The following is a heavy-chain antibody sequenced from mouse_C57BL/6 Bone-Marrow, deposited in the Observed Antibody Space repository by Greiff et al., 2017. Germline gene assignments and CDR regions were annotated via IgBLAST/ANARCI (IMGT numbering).Heavy chain of an antibody. D-gene: IGHD1-1*01. CDR2: IDPSDSYT. CDR1: GYTFTSYW. CDR3: ARLITTVVATGAMDY. J-gene: IGHJ4*01. Sequence: VQLQQSGAELVRPGTSVKLSCKASGYTFTSYWMHWVKQRPGQGLEWIGVIDPSDSYTNYNQKFKGKATLTVDTSSSTAYMQLSSLTSEDSAVYYGARLITTVVATGAMDYWGQGTSVTVSS. V-gene: IGHV1-59*01.